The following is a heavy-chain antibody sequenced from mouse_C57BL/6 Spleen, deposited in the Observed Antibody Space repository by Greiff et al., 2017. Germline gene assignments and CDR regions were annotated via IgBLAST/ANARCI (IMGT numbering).Heavy chain of an antibody. D-gene: IGHD1-1*01. CDR3: ADYGSSYENYFDY. J-gene: IGHJ2*01. V-gene: IGHV1-64*01. CDR2: IHPNSGST. CDR1: GYTFTSYW. Sequence: VQLQQPGAELVKPGASVKLSCKASGYTFTSYWMHWVKQRPGQGLEWIGMIHPNSGSTNYNEKFKSKATLTVDKSSSTAYMQLSSLTSEDSAVYYCADYGSSYENYFDYWGQGTTLTVSS.